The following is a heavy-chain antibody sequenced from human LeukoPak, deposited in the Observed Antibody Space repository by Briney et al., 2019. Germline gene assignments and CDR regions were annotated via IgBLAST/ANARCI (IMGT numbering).Heavy chain of an antibody. D-gene: IGHD3-10*01. V-gene: IGHV3-21*01. CDR1: GFTFSSYS. CDR3: ARAKPKNMVRGLIMRRESRYYFDY. CDR2: ISSSSSYI. Sequence: GGSLRLSCAASGFTFSSYSMDWVRQAPGKGLEWVSSISSSSSYIYYADSVKSRFTISRDNAKNSLYLQMNSLRAEDTAVYYCARAKPKNMVRGLIMRRESRYYFDYWGQGTLVTVSS. J-gene: IGHJ4*02.